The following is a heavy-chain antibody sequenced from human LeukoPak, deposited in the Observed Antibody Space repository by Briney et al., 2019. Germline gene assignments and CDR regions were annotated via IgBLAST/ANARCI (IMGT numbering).Heavy chain of an antibody. CDR3: AKDKWYGYYYDSSAFDY. CDR1: GFTFSNYN. CDR2: ISGSSSYI. Sequence: GGSLRLSCAASGFTFSNYNMNWVRQAPGKGLGWVSSISGSSSYIYYADSVKGGFTISRDNSKNTLYLQMNSLRAEDTAVYYCAKDKWYGYYYDSSAFDYWGQGTLVTVSS. V-gene: IGHV3-21*01. J-gene: IGHJ4*02. D-gene: IGHD3-22*01.